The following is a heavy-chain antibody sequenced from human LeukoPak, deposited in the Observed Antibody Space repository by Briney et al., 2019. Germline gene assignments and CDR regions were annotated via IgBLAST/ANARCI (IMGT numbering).Heavy chain of an antibody. D-gene: IGHD6-19*01. V-gene: IGHV3-15*01. CDR2: IKSKTEGGTT. Sequence: GGSLRLSCTASGLTLSTAWMSWVRQAPGKGLDWVGRIKSKTEGGTTDYAAPVKGRFTISIDDSKNTLYLQMNSLTTGDTAVYYCAKYNIGWNFGSWGQGTLVTVSS. J-gene: IGHJ4*02. CDR1: GLTLSTAW. CDR3: AKYNIGWNFGS.